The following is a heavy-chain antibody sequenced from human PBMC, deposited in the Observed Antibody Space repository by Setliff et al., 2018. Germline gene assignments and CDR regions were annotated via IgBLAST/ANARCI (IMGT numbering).Heavy chain of an antibody. V-gene: IGHV1-18*01. CDR2: INNYNTNT. CDR1: GYTFTNYG. CDR3: ARDTRDRYDRSGFYYASDY. D-gene: IGHD3-22*01. J-gene: IGHJ4*02. Sequence: ASVKVSCKASGYTFTNYGITWVRQAPGQGLEWMGWINNYNTNTKYAQKLQGRVTMTTDTSTSTAYMELRSLRSEDTAVYYCARDTRDRYDRSGFYYASDYWGQGTLVTVSS.